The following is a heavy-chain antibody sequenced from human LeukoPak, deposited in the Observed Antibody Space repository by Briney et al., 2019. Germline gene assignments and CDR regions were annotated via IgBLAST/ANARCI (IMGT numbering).Heavy chain of an antibody. CDR1: GGSISSYY. V-gene: IGHV4-59*01. CDR3: ARDLIAVAGARSYYYGMDV. CDR2: IYYSGNT. D-gene: IGHD6-19*01. J-gene: IGHJ6*02. Sequence: SETLSLTCTVSGGSISSYYWSWIRQPPGKGLEWIGYIYYSGNTNYNPSLKSRVTISVDTSKNQFSLKLSSVTAADTAVYYCARDLIAVAGARSYYYGMDVWGQGTTVTVSS.